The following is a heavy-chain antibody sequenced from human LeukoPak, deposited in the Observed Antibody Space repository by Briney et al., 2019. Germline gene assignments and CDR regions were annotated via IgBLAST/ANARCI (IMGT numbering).Heavy chain of an antibody. J-gene: IGHJ5*02. Sequence: PSETLSLTRAVSGGSISSSNWWSWVRQPPGKGLEWIGGIYHSGSTNYNPSLKSRVTISVDKSKNQFSLKLSSVTAADTAVYYCARGQDIVVVPAAIWFDPWGQGTLVTVSS. CDR2: IYHSGST. V-gene: IGHV4-4*02. CDR1: GGSISSSNW. D-gene: IGHD2-2*01. CDR3: ARGQDIVVVPAAIWFDP.